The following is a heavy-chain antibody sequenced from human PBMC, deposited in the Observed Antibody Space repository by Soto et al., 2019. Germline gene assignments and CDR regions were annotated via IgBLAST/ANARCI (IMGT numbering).Heavy chain of an antibody. J-gene: IGHJ6*02. CDR1: GFTVSSNY. CDR3: ARELLVTIFGVVTRVGMDV. Sequence: GGSLRLSCAASGFTVSSNYMSWVRQAPGKGLEWVSVIYGGGSTYYADSVRGRFTILRDNSKNTLYLQMNSLRAEDMAVYYCARELLVTIFGVVTRVGMDVWGQGTTVTSP. CDR2: IYGGGST. D-gene: IGHD3-3*01. V-gene: IGHV3-53*01.